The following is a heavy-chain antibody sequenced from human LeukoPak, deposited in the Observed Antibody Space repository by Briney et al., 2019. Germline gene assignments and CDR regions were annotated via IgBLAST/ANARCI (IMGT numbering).Heavy chain of an antibody. CDR1: GFNFDEYA. CDR2: ISSNSDDI. V-gene: IGHV3-9*01. J-gene: IGHJ4*02. D-gene: IGHD2-15*01. CDR3: AEDRYCTSSSCPIDY. Sequence: GGSLRLSCVGSGFNFDEYAMHWVRQPPGKGLEWVSGISSNSDDIGYADSVKGRFTISRDSAKKSLYLQMNSLRAEDTALYYCAEDRYCTSSSCPIDYWGRGTLVTVSS.